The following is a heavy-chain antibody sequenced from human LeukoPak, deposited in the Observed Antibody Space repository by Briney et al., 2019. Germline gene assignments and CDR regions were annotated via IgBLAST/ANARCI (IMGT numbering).Heavy chain of an antibody. J-gene: IGHJ4*02. D-gene: IGHD1-26*01. CDR3: AREVRGTFDY. Sequence: GRSLRLSCAASGFTFSSYAMHWVRQAPGNGLEWEAVISYDGSNKYYADSVKGRSTISRDNSNNTLYLQMNSLRAEDTAVYYCAREVRGTFDYWGQGTLVTVSS. V-gene: IGHV3-30*04. CDR2: ISYDGSNK. CDR1: GFTFSSYA.